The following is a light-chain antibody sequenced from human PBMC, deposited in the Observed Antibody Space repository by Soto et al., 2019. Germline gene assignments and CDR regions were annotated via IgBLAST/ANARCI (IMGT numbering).Light chain of an antibody. Sequence: AIPLTQSPSSLSASVGDRVTITCRASQAIRNDLGWYQQKPGKAPKLLIYTASTLQSGVPSRFSGSGSGTDFTLTIRSLQPEDSGTYYCLHDYDYPRTFGQGTKVEIK. CDR3: LHDYDYPRT. CDR2: TAS. J-gene: IGKJ1*01. CDR1: QAIRND. V-gene: IGKV1-6*01.